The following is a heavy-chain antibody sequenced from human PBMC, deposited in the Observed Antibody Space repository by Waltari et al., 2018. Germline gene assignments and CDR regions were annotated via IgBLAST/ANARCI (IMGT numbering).Heavy chain of an antibody. D-gene: IGHD3-16*01. CDR2: IYHTGST. J-gene: IGHJ4*02. Sequence: QVQLRASGPGLVRSSETLSLSCTVSGHSVNNDFYWAWIRQSPGGGLEWIASIYHTGSTHYNSSLKGRVSISTDMSTKQFFLTLTHLTAADTAVYYCAEEGDFRAGLFESWGQGTLVSVSS. V-gene: IGHV4-38-2*02. CDR3: AEEGDFRAGLFES. CDR1: GHSVNNDFY.